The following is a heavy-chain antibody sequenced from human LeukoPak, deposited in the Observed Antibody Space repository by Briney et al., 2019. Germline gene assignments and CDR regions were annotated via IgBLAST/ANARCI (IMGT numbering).Heavy chain of an antibody. V-gene: IGHV5-51*01. CDR3: ARQEYCSGGSCYTWFDP. J-gene: IGHJ5*02. D-gene: IGHD2-15*01. CDR1: GYTFSSNW. CDR2: IYPGDSDI. Sequence: GESLKISCKGSGYTFSSNWIGWVRQMPGKGLEYIGIIYPGDSDIRYSPSFQGLVTISADKSISTAYLQWSSLKASDTAMYYCARQEYCSGGSCYTWFDPWGQGTLVTVSS.